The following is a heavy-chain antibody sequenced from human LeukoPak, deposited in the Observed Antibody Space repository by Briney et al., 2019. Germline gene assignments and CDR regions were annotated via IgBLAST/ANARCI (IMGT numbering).Heavy chain of an antibody. CDR1: GFTVSTNY. Sequence: GGSLRLSCAASGFTVSTNYMSWVRQAPGKGLEWVSVLYSGGSTYYADSVKGRFTISRDNSKNTLYLQMNSLRAEDTAVYYCLTVRKYLRVGWNSNFDYWGQGTLVTVSS. J-gene: IGHJ4*02. D-gene: IGHD1-7*01. V-gene: IGHV3-53*01. CDR2: LYSGGST. CDR3: LTVRKYLRVGWNSNFDY.